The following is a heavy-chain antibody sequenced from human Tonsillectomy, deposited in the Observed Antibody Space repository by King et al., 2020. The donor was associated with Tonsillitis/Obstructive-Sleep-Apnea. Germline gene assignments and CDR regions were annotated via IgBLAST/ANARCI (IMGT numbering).Heavy chain of an antibody. J-gene: IGHJ3*02. Sequence: VQLHKWGAGLLKPSETLSLTCAVYGGSFSGYYWSWIRQPPGKGLEWIGEIDHSGTTNYNPSLKSRVTISVDTSKKQCSLRLSSVTAAETAVYYCARNDFVVEPAAMADAFDIWGQGTMVTVSS. V-gene: IGHV4-34*01. CDR1: GGSFSGYY. CDR2: IDHSGTT. CDR3: ARNDFVVEPAAMADAFDI. D-gene: IGHD2-2*01.